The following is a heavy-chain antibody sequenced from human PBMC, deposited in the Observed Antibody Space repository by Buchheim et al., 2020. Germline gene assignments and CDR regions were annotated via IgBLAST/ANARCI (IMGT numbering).Heavy chain of an antibody. V-gene: IGHV3-48*03. J-gene: IGHJ6*02. CDR3: GRDGSEYCSSTRCRSGYYYYGMDV. CDR2: ISASGGRT. Sequence: EVFLVESGGHLVQPGGSLRLSCAASGFPFGGYEMNWVRQAPGKGLECIAYISASGGRTYYVDSVRGRFTISRDNAKNSLYLQMSSLRAEDTAVYYCGRDGSEYCSSTRCRSGYYYYGMDVWGQGTT. D-gene: IGHD2-2*01. CDR1: GFPFGGYE.